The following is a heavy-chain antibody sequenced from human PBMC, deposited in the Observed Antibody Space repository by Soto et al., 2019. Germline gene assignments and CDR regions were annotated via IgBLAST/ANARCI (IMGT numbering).Heavy chain of an antibody. CDR2: MSPSTGNT. CDR1: GYTFINFD. Sequence: QVQLVQSGAEVKKPGASVKVSCKASGYTFINFDINWVRQVAGRGLEWMGWMSPSTGNTGSAQKFQGRVTLTRNTSISTAYMELRSLRPEDTAVYVCVARGMFGGQGTLVTVSS. J-gene: IGHJ1*01. V-gene: IGHV1-8*01. D-gene: IGHD3-16*01. CDR3: VARGMF.